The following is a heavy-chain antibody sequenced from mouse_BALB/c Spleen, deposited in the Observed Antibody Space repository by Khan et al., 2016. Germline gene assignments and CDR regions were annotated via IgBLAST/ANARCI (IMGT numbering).Heavy chain of an antibody. Sequence: EVQLQESGPGLVKPSQTLSLTCTVTGYSITSDYAWNWIRQFPGDKLEWMAYINYSGGTSYNPSLKSRFAITRDTSNNQFFLQLKSVTAEDTATHYCARDYYGSSFFDYWGQGTLVTVSA. V-gene: IGHV3-2*02. CDR2: INYSGGT. J-gene: IGHJ3*01. D-gene: IGHD1-1*01. CDR1: GYSITSDYA. CDR3: ARDYYGSSFFDY.